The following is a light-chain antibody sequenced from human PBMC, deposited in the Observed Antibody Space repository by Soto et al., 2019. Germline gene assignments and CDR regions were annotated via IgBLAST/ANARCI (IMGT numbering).Light chain of an antibody. CDR3: HQRQSWPRT. CDR2: QTS. V-gene: IGKV3-11*01. J-gene: IGKJ1*01. Sequence: EIVLTQSPATLSSFPGDRVTLSCRASQYINTRLAWYQHRPGQAPRLLIYQTSIRAAGIPARFSASGTGTDFTFTISDVQPEDFVVYYCHQRQSWPRTFGQGTKVDI. CDR1: QYINTR.